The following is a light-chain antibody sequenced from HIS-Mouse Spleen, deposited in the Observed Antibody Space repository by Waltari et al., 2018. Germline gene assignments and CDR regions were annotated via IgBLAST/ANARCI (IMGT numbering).Light chain of an antibody. Sequence: DIVMTQSPLSLPVTPGEPASISCRSSQSLLHSNGYNYLDWYLQKRGQSPQLLIYLGSNRASGVPDRFSGSGSGTDFTLKISRVEAEDVGVYYCMQALQTPWTFGQGTKLEIK. V-gene: IGKV2-28*01. CDR3: MQALQTPWT. J-gene: IGKJ2*01. CDR2: LGS. CDR1: QSLLHSNGYNY.